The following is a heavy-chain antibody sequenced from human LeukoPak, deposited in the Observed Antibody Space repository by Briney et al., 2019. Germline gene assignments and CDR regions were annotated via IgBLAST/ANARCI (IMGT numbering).Heavy chain of an antibody. CDR3: ARLEMASNY. D-gene: IGHD5-24*01. CDR1: GFTFSSYA. V-gene: IGHV3-30-3*01. CDR2: ISYDGSNK. Sequence: PGRSLRLSCADSGFTFSSYAMHWVRQAPGKGLEWVAVISYDGSNKYYADSVKGRFTISRDNSKNTLYLQMNSLRAEDTAVYYCARLEMASNYWGQGTLVTVSS. J-gene: IGHJ4*02.